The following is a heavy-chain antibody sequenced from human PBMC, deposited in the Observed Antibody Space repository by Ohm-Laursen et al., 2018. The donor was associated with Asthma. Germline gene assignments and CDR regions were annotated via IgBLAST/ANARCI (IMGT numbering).Heavy chain of an antibody. D-gene: IGHD3-10*01. CDR3: ARSYYGSGSLDY. Sequence: SDTLSLTCTVSGGFIISGNYYWSWIRQHPGKGLEWIGYISYSGSTYYNPSLRSRVTISVDTSKNQFSLKLSSVTAADTAVYYCARSYYGSGSLDYWGQGTLVTVSS. CDR2: ISYSGST. J-gene: IGHJ4*02. CDR1: GGFIISGNYY. V-gene: IGHV4-31*03.